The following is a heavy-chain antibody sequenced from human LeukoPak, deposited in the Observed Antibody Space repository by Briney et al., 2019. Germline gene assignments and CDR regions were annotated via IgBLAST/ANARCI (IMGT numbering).Heavy chain of an antibody. CDR1: GFTVSSNY. V-gene: IGHV3-53*01. J-gene: IGHJ3*02. D-gene: IGHD3-9*01. Sequence: PGGSLRLSCAASGFTVSSNYMSWVRQAPGKGLEWVSVISSGGSTDYADSVKGRFTISRDTSKNTLYLQMNSLRVEDTAVYYCARSSHYDILTGYSEEDAFDIWGQGTMVTVSS. CDR3: ARSSHYDILTGYSEEDAFDI. CDR2: ISSGGST.